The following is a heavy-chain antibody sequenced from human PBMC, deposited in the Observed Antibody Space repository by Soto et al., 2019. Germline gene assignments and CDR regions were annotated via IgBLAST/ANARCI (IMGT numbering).Heavy chain of an antibody. Sequence: GGSLRLSCAASGFTFSSYWMHWVRQAPGKGLVLVSRINSDGSSTSYADSVKGRFTISRDNAKNTLYLQMNSLRAEDTAVYYCARVPSRSSGWYYYYMDVWGKGTTVTVSS. D-gene: IGHD6-19*01. CDR3: ARVPSRSSGWYYYYMDV. V-gene: IGHV3-74*01. J-gene: IGHJ6*03. CDR1: GFTFSSYW. CDR2: INSDGSST.